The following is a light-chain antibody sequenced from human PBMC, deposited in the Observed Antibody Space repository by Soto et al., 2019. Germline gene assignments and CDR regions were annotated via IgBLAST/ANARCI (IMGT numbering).Light chain of an antibody. V-gene: IGKV3-20*01. CDR2: GAS. CDR1: QTVTNFY. CDR3: QQYGSSPFT. J-gene: IGKJ2*01. Sequence: IVLSQSPGTLSLSPGERATLSCRASQTVTNFYLAWYQQKPDQAPRLLIYGASSRATGIPDRFSGSGSGTDFTLTISRLEAEDFAVYYCQQYGSSPFTFGQGTKLEIK.